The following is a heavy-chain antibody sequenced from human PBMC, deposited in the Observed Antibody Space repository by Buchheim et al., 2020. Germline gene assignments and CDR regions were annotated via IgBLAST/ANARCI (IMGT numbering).Heavy chain of an antibody. D-gene: IGHD3-10*01. V-gene: IGHV3-30*18. CDR3: AKGFGELSYY. CDR1: GFTFSSYG. CDR2: ISYDGSNK. J-gene: IGHJ4*02. Sequence: QVQLVESGGGVVQPGRSLRLSCAASGFTFSSYGMHWVRQAPGKGLEWVAVISYDGSNKYYADSVKGRFTISRDNSKNTLYLQMNGLRAEDTAVYYCAKGFGELSYYWGQGTL.